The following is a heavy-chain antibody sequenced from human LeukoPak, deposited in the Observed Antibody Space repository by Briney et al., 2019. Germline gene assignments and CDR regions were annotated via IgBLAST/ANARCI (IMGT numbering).Heavy chain of an antibody. V-gene: IGHV4-61*02. Sequence: SQTLSLTCTVSGGSISSGSYYWSWIRQPAGKGLEWIGRIYTSGSTNYNPSLKSRVTISVDMSKNQFSLKLSSVTAADTAVYYCARGNRNYYDSSGYQLEPHFDYWGQGTLVTVSS. CDR1: GGSISSGSYY. J-gene: IGHJ4*02. D-gene: IGHD3-22*01. CDR3: ARGNRNYYDSSGYQLEPHFDY. CDR2: IYTSGST.